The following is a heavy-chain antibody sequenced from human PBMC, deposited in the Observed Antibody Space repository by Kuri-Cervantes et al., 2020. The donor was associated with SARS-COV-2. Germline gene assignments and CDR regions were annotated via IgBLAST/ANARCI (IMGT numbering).Heavy chain of an antibody. Sequence: GSLRLSCTVSGGSISSYYWSWIRQPAGKGLEWIGRIYTSGSTNYNPSLKSRVTMSVDTSKNQFSLKLSSVTAADTAVYYCARDPLGITFGGVIVDAFDIWGQGTMVTVSS. J-gene: IGHJ3*02. CDR1: GGSISSYY. V-gene: IGHV4-4*07. D-gene: IGHD3-16*02. CDR3: ARDPLGITFGGVIVDAFDI. CDR2: IYTSGST.